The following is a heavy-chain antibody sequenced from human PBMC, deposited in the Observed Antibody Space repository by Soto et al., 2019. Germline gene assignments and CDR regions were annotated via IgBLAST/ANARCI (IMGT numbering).Heavy chain of an antibody. J-gene: IGHJ4*02. Sequence: PSETLSLTCTVSGGSISSDSYYWGWIRQPPGKGLECIGSVYYSGRTYYNPSLESRVTISVDTSKSQFSLNLRSVTAADTAVYYCARQSSGYTYGGGFDYWGQGTLVTVSS. CDR3: ARQSSGYTYGGGFDY. CDR1: GGSISSDSYY. V-gene: IGHV4-39*01. CDR2: VYYSGRT. D-gene: IGHD5-18*01.